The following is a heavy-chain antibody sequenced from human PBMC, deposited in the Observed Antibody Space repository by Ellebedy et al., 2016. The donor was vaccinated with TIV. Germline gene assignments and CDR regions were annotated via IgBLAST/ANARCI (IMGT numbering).Heavy chain of an antibody. CDR2: MNQDGSDK. CDR3: ASDGSYGDHLSPAHAFEI. V-gene: IGHV3-7*01. CDR1: GFSFRSYW. J-gene: IGHJ3*02. D-gene: IGHD1-26*01. Sequence: GGSLRLSCAASGFSFRSYWMSWVRQAPGKGLEWVANMNQDGSDKYYVDSVKGRFTISRDNAKSSLYLQMNSVRAEDTAVYYCASDGSYGDHLSPAHAFEIWGQGTKVTVSS.